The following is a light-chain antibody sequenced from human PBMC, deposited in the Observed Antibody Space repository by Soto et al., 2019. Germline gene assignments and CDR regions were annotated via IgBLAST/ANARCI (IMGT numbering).Light chain of an antibody. V-gene: IGLV2-11*01. CDR2: DVT. CDR3: CSYAGSYTWV. Sequence: QSALTQPRSVSGSPGQSVTISCTGTSSDVGAYNYVSWYQQHPGKAPKLMLYDVTKRPSGVPDRFSGSGSANTASLTISGLQADDEADYYCCSYAGSYTWVFGGGTKVTVL. J-gene: IGLJ3*02. CDR1: SSDVGAYNY.